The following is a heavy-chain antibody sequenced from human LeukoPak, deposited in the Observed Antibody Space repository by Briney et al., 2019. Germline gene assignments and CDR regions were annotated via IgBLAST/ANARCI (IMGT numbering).Heavy chain of an antibody. V-gene: IGHV3-30*03. CDR3: AREPDSNGDYVFDY. CDR2: MSYDGSNQ. J-gene: IGHJ4*02. Sequence: GGSLRLSCAASGFTLGSYGMHWVREAPGKGLEWVAVMSYDGSNQYYTDSVKGRFTISRDNFKSTLYLQMNSLRVEDTAVYYGAREPDSNGDYVFDYWGQGTLVTVSS. D-gene: IGHD3-22*01. CDR1: GFTLGSYG.